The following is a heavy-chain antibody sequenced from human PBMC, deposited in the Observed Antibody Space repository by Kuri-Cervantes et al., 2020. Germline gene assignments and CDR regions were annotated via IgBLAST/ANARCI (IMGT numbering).Heavy chain of an antibody. J-gene: IGHJ4*02. V-gene: IGHV3-23*01. Sequence: GGSLRLSCATSGFPFSDFAMAWVRQAPGKGLEWVSAISGSGGSTYYADSVKGRFTISRDNSKNTLYLQMNSLRAEDTAVYYCARGHDYWGQGTLVTVSS. CDR3: ARGHDY. CDR1: GFPFSDFA. CDR2: ISGSGGST.